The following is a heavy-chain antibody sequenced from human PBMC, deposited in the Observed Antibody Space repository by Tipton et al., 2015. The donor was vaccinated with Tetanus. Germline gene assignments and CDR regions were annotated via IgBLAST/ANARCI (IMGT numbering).Heavy chain of an antibody. CDR2: VFYSRST. CDR1: GGSISSYY. CDR3: ARSGGRRYAFDI. D-gene: IGHD3-16*01. J-gene: IGHJ3*02. V-gene: IGHV4-59*01. Sequence: TLSLTCTLSGGSISSYYWSWVRQPPGKGLEWLGYVFYSRSTDLNPSLKSRVTLSVDTSNNLFSLKLTSVTTADTAVYYCARSGGRRYAFDIWGQGTMVTVSS.